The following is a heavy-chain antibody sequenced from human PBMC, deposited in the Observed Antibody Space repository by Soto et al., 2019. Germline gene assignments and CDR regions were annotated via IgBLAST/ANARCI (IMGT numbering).Heavy chain of an antibody. J-gene: IGHJ3*02. CDR3: ARPPSGWYFDDAFDI. Sequence: GESLKISCKGSGYSFTSYWISWVRQMPGKGLEWMGRIDPSDSYTNYSPSFQGHVTISADKSISTAYLQWSNLKASDTAFYYCARPPSGWYFDDAFDIWGQGTMVTVSS. D-gene: IGHD6-19*01. CDR1: GYSFTSYW. CDR2: IDPSDSYT. V-gene: IGHV5-10-1*01.